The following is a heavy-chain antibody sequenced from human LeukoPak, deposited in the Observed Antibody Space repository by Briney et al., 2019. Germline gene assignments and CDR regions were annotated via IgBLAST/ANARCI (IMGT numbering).Heavy chain of an antibody. V-gene: IGHV4-34*01. D-gene: IGHD3-10*01. CDR2: IHPSGSP. Sequence: SETLTLTCAIYDGSFSGYYWSWIRQPPGKGLEWIGEIHPSGSPSYNPSLESRTIISVDASKNEFSLILNSVTAADTALYFCSRGGDASKAGKYWGQGALVTVSS. CDR3: SRGGDASKAGKY. J-gene: IGHJ4*02. CDR1: DGSFSGYY.